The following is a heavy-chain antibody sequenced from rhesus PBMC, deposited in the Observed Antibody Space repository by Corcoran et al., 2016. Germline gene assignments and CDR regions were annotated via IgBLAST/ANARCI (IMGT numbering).Heavy chain of an antibody. D-gene: IGHD3-16*01. V-gene: IGHV4-122*02. CDR1: GGSISSGYYY. Sequence: QVQLQESGPGLVKPSETLSLTCAVSGGSISSGYYYGSWIRQPPGKGLVGMGYITYSGRTSVHQSLRRVLEYIFNTIYSAPTTSTPSLKCRVIISRATSKSHFSLKLGYVTAADTAVYYCARETMAAAATFDYWGQGVLVTVSS. J-gene: IGHJ4*01. CDR2: ITYSGRT. CDR3: SKSHFSLKLGYVTAADTAVYYCARETMAAAATFDY.